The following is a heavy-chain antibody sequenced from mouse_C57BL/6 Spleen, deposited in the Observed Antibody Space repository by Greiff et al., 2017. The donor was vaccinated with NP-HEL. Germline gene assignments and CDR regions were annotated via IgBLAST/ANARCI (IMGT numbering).Heavy chain of an antibody. Sequence: VQLKESVAELVRPGASVKLSCTASGFNIKNTYMHWVKQRPEQGLEWIGRIDPANGNTKYAPKFQGKATITADTSSNTAYLQLSSLTSEDTAIYYCARSLIYYDYDWDYWGQGTTLTVSS. CDR3: ARSLIYYDYDWDY. CDR1: GFNIKNTY. J-gene: IGHJ2*01. D-gene: IGHD2-4*01. CDR2: IDPANGNT. V-gene: IGHV14-3*01.